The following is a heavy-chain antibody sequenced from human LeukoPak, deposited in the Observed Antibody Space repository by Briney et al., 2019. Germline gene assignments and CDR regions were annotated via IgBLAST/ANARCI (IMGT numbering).Heavy chain of an antibody. J-gene: IGHJ4*02. V-gene: IGHV4-59*01. Sequence: PSETLPLTCTVSGGSISSYYWSWIRQPPGKGLEWIGYIYYSGSTNYNPSLKSRVTISVDTSKNQFSLKLSSVTAADTAVYYCARDNSVVVAGAYFDYWGQGTLVTVSS. CDR2: IYYSGST. CDR3: ARDNSVVVAGAYFDY. CDR1: GGSISSYY. D-gene: IGHD6-19*01.